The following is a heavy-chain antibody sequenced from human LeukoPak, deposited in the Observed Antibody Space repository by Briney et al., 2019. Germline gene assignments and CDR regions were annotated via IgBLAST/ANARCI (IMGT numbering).Heavy chain of an antibody. D-gene: IGHD6-13*01. CDR1: GFTFSSYS. CDR3: ARVAGYSSSWYNY. Sequence: GGSLRLSCAASGFTFSSYSMNWVRQAPGKGLEWVSSISSSSSYIYYADSVKGRFTISRDNSKNTLYLQMNSLRAEDTAVYYCARVAGYSSSWYNYWGQGTLVTVSS. J-gene: IGHJ4*02. V-gene: IGHV3-21*01. CDR2: ISSSSSYI.